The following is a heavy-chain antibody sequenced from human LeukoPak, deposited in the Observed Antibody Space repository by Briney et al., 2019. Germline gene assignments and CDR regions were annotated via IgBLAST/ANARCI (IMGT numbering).Heavy chain of an antibody. V-gene: IGHV1-2*02. J-gene: IGHJ4*02. Sequence: ASVKVSCKASGYTFTFYYMHWVRQAPGQGLEWMGWINPNSGGTNYAQKFQGRVTMTRDTSISTAYMELSRLRSDDTAVYYCARDIPWIVVVPAAMRDYWGQGTLVTVSS. CDR3: ARDIPWIVVVPAAMRDY. D-gene: IGHD2-2*01. CDR1: GYTFTFYY. CDR2: INPNSGGT.